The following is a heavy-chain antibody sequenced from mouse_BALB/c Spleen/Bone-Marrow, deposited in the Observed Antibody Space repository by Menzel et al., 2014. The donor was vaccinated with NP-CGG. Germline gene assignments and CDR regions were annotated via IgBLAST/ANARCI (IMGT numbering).Heavy chain of an antibody. J-gene: IGHJ2*01. CDR2: IYPGDGDT. CDR3: ARGGISVDY. CDR1: GYVFSTYW. V-gene: IGHV1-80*01. Sequence: VQLQESGAELVRPGSPVKISCESSGYVFSTYWINWVKQRPGQGLEWIGQIYPGDGDTDYNGKFKDKATLTADKSSNTAYMQLSSLTSEDSAVYFCARGGISVDYWGQGTPLTVSS.